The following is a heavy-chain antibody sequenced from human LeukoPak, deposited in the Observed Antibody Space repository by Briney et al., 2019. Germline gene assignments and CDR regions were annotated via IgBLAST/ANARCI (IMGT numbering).Heavy chain of an antibody. V-gene: IGHV4-38-2*02. CDR1: GYSISSGYY. CDR2: IYHSGST. CDR3: AREGAHIVVVTAIRYFDY. D-gene: IGHD2-21*02. J-gene: IGHJ4*02. Sequence: PSETLSLTCAVSGYSISSGYYWGWIRQPPGKGLEWIGSIYHSGSTYYNPSLKSRVTISVDTSKNQFSLRLSSVTAADTAVYYCAREGAHIVVVTAIRYFDYWVQGTLVTVCS.